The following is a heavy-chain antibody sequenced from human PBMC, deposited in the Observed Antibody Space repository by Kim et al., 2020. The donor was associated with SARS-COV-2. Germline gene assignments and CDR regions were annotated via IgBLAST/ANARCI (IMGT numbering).Heavy chain of an antibody. J-gene: IGHJ4*02. CDR2: ISYDGTKE. CDR3: RFPGFNSHYFDY. CDR1: GFTFSYYA. D-gene: IGHD1-26*01. Sequence: GGSLRLSCAASGFTFSYYAMHWVRQVPGKGLEWVALISYDGTKEYYADSVKGRFTISRDNSKKTLYLQMNSLRAEDTAVYHCRFPGFNSHYFDYWGQGTL. V-gene: IGHV3-30*03.